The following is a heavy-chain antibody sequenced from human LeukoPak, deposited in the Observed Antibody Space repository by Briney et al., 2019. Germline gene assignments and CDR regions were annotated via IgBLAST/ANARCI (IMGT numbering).Heavy chain of an antibody. Sequence: GASVKVSCKASGYTFTGYYMHWVRQAPGQGLEWMGRINPNSGGTNYAQKFQGRVTMTRDTSISTAYMELSRLRSDDTAVYYCEAIMGALEFDYWGQGTLVTVSS. D-gene: IGHD1-26*01. V-gene: IGHV1-2*06. CDR2: INPNSGGT. CDR1: GYTFTGYY. CDR3: EAIMGALEFDY. J-gene: IGHJ4*02.